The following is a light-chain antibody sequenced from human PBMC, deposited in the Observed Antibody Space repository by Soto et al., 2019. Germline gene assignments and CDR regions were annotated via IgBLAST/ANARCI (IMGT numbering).Light chain of an antibody. J-gene: IGLJ3*02. Sequence: QSALTQPASVSGSPGQSITISCTGTSSDVGAYKYVSWYQQHPGKAPQLMIYEVSNRPSGVSNRFSGSKSGNTASLSISGLQAEDEADYYCSSYTSGSTWVFGGGTKVTVL. V-gene: IGLV2-14*01. CDR3: SSYTSGSTWV. CDR2: EVS. CDR1: SSDVGAYKY.